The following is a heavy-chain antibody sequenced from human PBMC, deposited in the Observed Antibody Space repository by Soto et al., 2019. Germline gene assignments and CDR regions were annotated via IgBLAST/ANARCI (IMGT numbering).Heavy chain of an antibody. V-gene: IGHV3-48*02. J-gene: IGHJ4*02. D-gene: IGHD3-22*01. CDR2: ITSKSTTI. Sequence: GGSLRLSCAASGFTFTSYSMNWVRQAPGQGLEWVSYITSKSTTIKYADSVKGRFTVSRDNAKNSLYLQLNSLRDEDTAVYYCARDLGYYESDGYFDYWGQGVLVTVSS. CDR3: ARDLGYYESDGYFDY. CDR1: GFTFTSYS.